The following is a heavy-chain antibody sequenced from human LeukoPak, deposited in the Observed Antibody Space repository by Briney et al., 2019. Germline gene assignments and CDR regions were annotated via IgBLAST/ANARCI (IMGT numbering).Heavy chain of an antibody. J-gene: IGHJ4*02. CDR3: AKEACGGDCYIYY. V-gene: IGHV3-33*06. Sequence: GGSLRLSCAASGFTFSSYGMHWVRQAPGKGLEWVAVIRYDGSNTYYADSVKGRFTISRDNSKNTLYLQMNSLRAEDTAVYYCAKEACGGDCYIYYWGQGTLVTVSS. CDR2: IRYDGSNT. D-gene: IGHD2-21*02. CDR1: GFTFSSYG.